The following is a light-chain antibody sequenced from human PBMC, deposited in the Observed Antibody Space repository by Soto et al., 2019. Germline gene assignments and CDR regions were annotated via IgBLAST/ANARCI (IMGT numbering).Light chain of an antibody. J-gene: IGKJ4*01. CDR1: QSVSSF. Sequence: EIVLTQSPATLSLSPGERATLSCRASQSVSSFLAWFQQNPGQAPRLLIYDASNRATCIPARFSGSGSGTDFTLTISSLEPEDFAVYYCQQRSNWPPLTFGGGTKVEIK. CDR3: QQRSNWPPLT. V-gene: IGKV3-11*01. CDR2: DAS.